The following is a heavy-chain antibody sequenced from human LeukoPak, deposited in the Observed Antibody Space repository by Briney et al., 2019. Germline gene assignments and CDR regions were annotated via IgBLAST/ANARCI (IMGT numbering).Heavy chain of an antibody. CDR2: INPHSGGT. Sequence: ASVKVSCKASGFTFTGYFIHWVRQAPGQGLEWMGYINPHSGGTNSPQKFQGRVTMTTDTSISAAYMELSSLISDDTAMYYCVREGNELLSKNFDYWGQGTLVTVSS. D-gene: IGHD2-21*02. CDR1: GFTFTGYF. CDR3: VREGNELLSKNFDY. V-gene: IGHV1-2*02. J-gene: IGHJ4*02.